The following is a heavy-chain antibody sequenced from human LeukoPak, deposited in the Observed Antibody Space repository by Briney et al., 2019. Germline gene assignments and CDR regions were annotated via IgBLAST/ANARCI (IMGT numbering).Heavy chain of an antibody. CDR3: AGGHYVWGSYRYTYDY. V-gene: IGHV3-7*01. J-gene: IGHJ4*02. D-gene: IGHD3-16*02. CDR2: IKQDGSEK. Sequence: PGGSLRLSCAASGFIFRSYVMSWVRQAPGKGLEWVANIKQDGSEKYYVDSVKGRFTISRDNAKNSLYLQMNSLRAEDTAVYYCAGGHYVWGSYRYTYDYWGQGTLVTVSS. CDR1: GFIFRSYV.